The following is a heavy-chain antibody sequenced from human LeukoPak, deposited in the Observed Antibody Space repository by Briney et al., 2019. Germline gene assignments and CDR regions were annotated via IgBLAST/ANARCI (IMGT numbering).Heavy chain of an antibody. CDR3: ARGTGY. J-gene: IGHJ4*02. CDR1: GFTFSIYV. CDR2: ISSNGDNT. Sequence: QPGGSLRLSCSVSGFTFSIYVMHWVRQAPGKGLEYVSAISSNGDNTYYADSVKGRFTISRDNSKNTLYLQMSSLRADDTAVYYCARGTGYWGQGTLVTVSS. V-gene: IGHV3-64D*06.